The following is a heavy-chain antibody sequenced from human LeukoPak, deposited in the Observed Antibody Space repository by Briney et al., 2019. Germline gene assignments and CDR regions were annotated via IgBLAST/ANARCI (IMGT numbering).Heavy chain of an antibody. V-gene: IGHV4-59*01. CDR2: IYYSGST. J-gene: IGHJ4*02. CDR1: GGSISSYY. D-gene: IGHD1-26*01. Sequence: SETLSLTCTVSGGSISSYYWSWIRQPPGKGLEWIGYIYYSGSTNYNPSLKSRVTISVDTSKNQFSLKLSSVTAADTAVYYCARVMGALFDYWGQGTLVTVSS. CDR3: ARVMGALFDY.